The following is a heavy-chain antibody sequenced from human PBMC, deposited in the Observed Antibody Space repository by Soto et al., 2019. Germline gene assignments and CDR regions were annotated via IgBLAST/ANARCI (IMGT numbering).Heavy chain of an antibody. CDR1: GYTFTSYG. V-gene: IGHV1-18*01. Sequence: ASVKVSCKASGYTFTSYGISWVRQAPGQGLEWMGWISGHNGNTNYAQKLQGRVTMTTDTSTSTAYMELRSLRSDDTAVYYCARDLYDTSGYFSVRVDYWGQGTLVTVSS. J-gene: IGHJ4*02. CDR2: ISGHNGNT. CDR3: ARDLYDTSGYFSVRVDY. D-gene: IGHD3-22*01.